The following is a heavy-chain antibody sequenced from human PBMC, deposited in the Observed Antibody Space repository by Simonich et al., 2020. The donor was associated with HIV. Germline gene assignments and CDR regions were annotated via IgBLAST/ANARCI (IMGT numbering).Heavy chain of an antibody. D-gene: IGHD6-13*01. CDR2: FDPEDSET. CDR1: GYTLTELS. J-gene: IGHJ4*02. V-gene: IGHV1-24*01. CDR3: ARGGLIAAAGTYARIDY. Sequence: QVQLVQSGAEVKKPGASVKVSCKVSGYTLTELSMHWVRQAPGKGLEWRGGFDPEDSETIYAQKFQGRVTMTEDTSTDTAYMELSRLRSDDTAVYYCARGGLIAAAGTYARIDYWGQGTLVTVSS.